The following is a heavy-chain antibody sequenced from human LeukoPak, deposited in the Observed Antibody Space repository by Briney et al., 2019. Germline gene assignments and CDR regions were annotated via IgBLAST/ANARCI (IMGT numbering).Heavy chain of an antibody. J-gene: IGHJ4*02. CDR1: GGSISSSGYN. CDR2: LYDSGST. Sequence: SETLSLICTVSGGSISSSGYNWDWIRQPPGKGLEWIGNLYDSGSTYYNPSLKSRATISGDKSESLFSLRLTSVSVADTAVYYCARHQMGANTFDCWGQGTLVTVSS. V-gene: IGHV4-39*07. CDR3: ARHQMGANTFDC. D-gene: IGHD1-26*01.